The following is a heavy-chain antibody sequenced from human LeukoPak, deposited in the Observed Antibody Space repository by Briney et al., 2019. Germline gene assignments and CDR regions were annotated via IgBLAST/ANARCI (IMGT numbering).Heavy chain of an antibody. CDR1: GGSFSGYY. V-gene: IGHV4-34*01. D-gene: IGHD6-13*01. Sequence: SETLSLTCAVYGGSFSGYYWSWIRQPPGKGLEWIGEINHSGSTNYNPSLKSRVTISVDTSKNQSSLKLSSVTAADTAVYYCARRPGIAAAGSGGWFDPWGQGTLVTVSS. CDR2: INHSGST. CDR3: ARRPGIAAAGSGGWFDP. J-gene: IGHJ5*02.